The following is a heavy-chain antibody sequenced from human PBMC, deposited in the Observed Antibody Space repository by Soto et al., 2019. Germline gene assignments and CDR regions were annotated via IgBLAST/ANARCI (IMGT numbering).Heavy chain of an antibody. CDR2: LYYSGST. Sequence: QVQLQESGPGLVKPSQTLSLTCTVSGGSISSGDYYWSWIRQPPGKGLEWIGYLYYSGSTYYNPTLKSRVTISVDTSKNQFSLKLSSVTAADTAVYYCARDPRYCSSTSCYYWFDPWGQGTLVTVSS. J-gene: IGHJ5*02. V-gene: IGHV4-30-4*01. CDR3: ARDPRYCSSTSCYYWFDP. D-gene: IGHD2-2*01. CDR1: GGSISSGDYY.